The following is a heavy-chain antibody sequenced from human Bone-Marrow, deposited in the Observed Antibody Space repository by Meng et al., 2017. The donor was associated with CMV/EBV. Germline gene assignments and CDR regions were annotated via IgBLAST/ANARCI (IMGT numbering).Heavy chain of an antibody. J-gene: IGHJ4*02. CDR2: IIPILGIA. D-gene: IGHD3-22*01. V-gene: IGHV1-69*04. CDR3: AREGRDREFDY. Sequence: SVKVSCKASGGTFSSYTISWVRQAPGQGLEWMGRIIPILGIANYAQKFQGRVTITADKSTSTAYMELSSLRSDDTAVYYFAREGRDREFDYWGQGTLVTVSS. CDR1: GGTFSSYT.